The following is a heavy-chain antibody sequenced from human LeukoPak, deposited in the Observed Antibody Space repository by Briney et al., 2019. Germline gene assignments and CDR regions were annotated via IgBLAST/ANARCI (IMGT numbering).Heavy chain of an antibody. Sequence: PGGSVRLSCAASGFTFGSYWMLWVRHAPGEGLVWVSRINSDGSSTSYAGSGKGGFTISRDNAKNTLYLQMNRLRAEHTAVYYCARGYSGYDYWGQGTLVTVSS. CDR1: GFTFGSYW. CDR2: INSDGSST. J-gene: IGHJ4*02. V-gene: IGHV3-74*01. D-gene: IGHD5-12*01. CDR3: ARGYSGYDY.